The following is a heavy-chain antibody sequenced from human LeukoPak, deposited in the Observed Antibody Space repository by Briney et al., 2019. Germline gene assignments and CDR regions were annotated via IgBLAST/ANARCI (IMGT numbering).Heavy chain of an antibody. CDR2: INHSGST. Sequence: PSETLSLTCAVYGGSFSGYYWSWIRQPPGKGLEWIGEINHSGSTNYNPSLKSRVTISVDTSKNQFSLKLSSVTAADTAVYYCARGTKLRLGDLFTRTITPLEYWGQGTLVTVSS. CDR3: ARGTKLRLGDLFTRTITPLEY. J-gene: IGHJ4*02. D-gene: IGHD3-16*01. V-gene: IGHV4-34*01. CDR1: GGSFSGYY.